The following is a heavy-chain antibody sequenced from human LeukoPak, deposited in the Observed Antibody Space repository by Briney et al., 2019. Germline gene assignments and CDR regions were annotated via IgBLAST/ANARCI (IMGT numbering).Heavy chain of an antibody. D-gene: IGHD6-6*01. CDR3: ARERGSSNTNYFDS. CDR2: ISGGGNSK. J-gene: IGHJ4*02. Sequence: GGSLRLSCAASGFTFSSYAMNWVRQAPGKGLEWVSYISGGGNSKYYADSVRGRFTSSRDNAKNSLYLQMSSLRAEDTAVYYCARERGSSNTNYFDSWGQGTLVTVSS. CDR1: GFTFSSYA. V-gene: IGHV3-48*04.